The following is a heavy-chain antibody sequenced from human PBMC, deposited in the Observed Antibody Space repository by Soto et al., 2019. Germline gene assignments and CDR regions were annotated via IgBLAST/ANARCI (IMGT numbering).Heavy chain of an antibody. J-gene: IGHJ4*02. CDR2: ISYSGSS. CDR1: GGSNIRDGYY. D-gene: IGHD2-2*01. V-gene: IGHV4-31*03. CDR3: ARATPAGSADF. Sequence: SETLSLTCTVSGGSNIRDGYYWSWIRQHPGKGLEWIAYISYSGSSYSNPSLESRVTISADTSKNQFSLRLTSVTAADTAVYFCARATPAGSADFWGQGTLVTVSS.